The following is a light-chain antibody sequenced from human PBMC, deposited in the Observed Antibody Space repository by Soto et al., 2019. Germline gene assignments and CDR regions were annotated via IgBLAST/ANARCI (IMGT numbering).Light chain of an antibody. CDR1: SSNIGGNY. CDR2: NDN. J-gene: IGLJ1*01. CDR3: AEWNDSLNIYV. V-gene: IGLV1-44*01. Sequence: QSVLTQPPSASGTPGQRVTISCSVSSSNIGGNYVNWYQQLAGTAPKLLIYNDNQRPSGVPARFSGSKSGTSASLAISGLQYEDEADYYCAEWNDSLNIYVLGTGTKLTVL.